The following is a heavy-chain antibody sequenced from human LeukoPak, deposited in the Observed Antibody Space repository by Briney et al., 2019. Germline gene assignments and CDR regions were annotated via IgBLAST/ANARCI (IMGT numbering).Heavy chain of an antibody. V-gene: IGHV4-59*01. Sequence: SETLSLTCTVSGGSISSYYWSWVRQPPGKGLEWIGSIYYSGGTNYNPSLKSRVTISVDTSKNQFSLKLSSVTAADTAVYYCARGYYDFWSGYWGHDAFDIWGQGTMVTVSS. CDR2: IYYSGGT. CDR1: GGSISSYY. D-gene: IGHD3-3*01. CDR3: ARGYYDFWSGYWGHDAFDI. J-gene: IGHJ3*02.